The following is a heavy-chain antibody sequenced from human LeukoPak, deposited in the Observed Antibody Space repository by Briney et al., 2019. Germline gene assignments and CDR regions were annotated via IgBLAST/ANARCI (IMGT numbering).Heavy chain of an antibody. D-gene: IGHD3-10*01. CDR3: ARGIVYGSGSYYKAYYFDS. CDR2: LNHSGTT. CDR1: GGSFSGSY. J-gene: IGHJ4*02. V-gene: IGHV4-34*01. Sequence: SETLSLTCSVSGGSFSGSYWSRIRQPPGKGLEGFGELNHSGTTNSNPSLASRVTISVDTSKNKFSLNLTSVTAADTAVYFCARGIVYGSGSYYKAYYFDSWGQGTLVTVSS.